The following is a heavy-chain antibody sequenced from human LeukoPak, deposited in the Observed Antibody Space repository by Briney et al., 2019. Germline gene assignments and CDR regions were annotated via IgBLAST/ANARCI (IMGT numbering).Heavy chain of an antibody. CDR2: INHSGST. J-gene: IGHJ6*03. CDR3: AREERQWLAYYYYYMDV. D-gene: IGHD6-19*01. Sequence: PSETLSLTCAAYGGSFSGYYWSWIRQPPGKGLEWIGEINHSGSTNYNPSLKSRVTISVDTSKNQFSLKLSSVTAADTAVYYCAREERQWLAYYYYYMDVWGKGTTVTISS. CDR1: GGSFSGYY. V-gene: IGHV4-34*01.